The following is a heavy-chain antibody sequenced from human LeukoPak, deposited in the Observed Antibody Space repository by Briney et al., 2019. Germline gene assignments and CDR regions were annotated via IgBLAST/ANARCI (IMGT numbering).Heavy chain of an antibody. D-gene: IGHD6-13*01. CDR3: ARDIGQQREFGMDV. CDR1: GYTFTGYY. V-gene: IGHV1-2*06. Sequence: GASVKVSCKASGYTFTGYYIHWVRQAPGQELEWMGRINPNSGGTNYAQKFQGRVTMTRDMSISTAYMELSRLTSDDTAVYYCARDIGQQREFGMDVWGQGTTVTVSS. CDR2: INPNSGGT. J-gene: IGHJ6*02.